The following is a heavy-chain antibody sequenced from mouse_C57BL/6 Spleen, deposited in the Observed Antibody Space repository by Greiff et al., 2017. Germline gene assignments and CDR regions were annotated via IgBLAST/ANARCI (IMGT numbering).Heavy chain of an antibody. V-gene: IGHV5-4*03. Sequence: EVKLMESGGGLVKPGGSLKLSCAASGFTFSSYAMSWVRQTPEKRLEWVATISDGGSYTYYPDNVKGRFTISRDNAKNNLYLQMSHLKSEDTAMYYCARSGLLRYGAMDYWGQGTSVTVSS. CDR3: ARSGLLRYGAMDY. CDR1: GFTFSSYA. CDR2: ISDGGSYT. J-gene: IGHJ4*01. D-gene: IGHD1-1*01.